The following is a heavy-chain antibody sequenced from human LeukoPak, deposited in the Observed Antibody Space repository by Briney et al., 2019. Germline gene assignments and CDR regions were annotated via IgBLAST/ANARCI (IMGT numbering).Heavy chain of an antibody. J-gene: IGHJ5*02. Sequence: SETLSLTCTVSGGSISSYYWSWIRQPPGEGLGGIGYIYYSGSTNYNPSLKSRVTISVDTSKNQFSLKLSSVTAADTAVYYCARLYSSSWYWFDPWGQGTLVTVSS. CDR3: ARLYSSSWYWFDP. CDR1: GGSISSYY. D-gene: IGHD6-13*01. CDR2: IYYSGST. V-gene: IGHV4-59*08.